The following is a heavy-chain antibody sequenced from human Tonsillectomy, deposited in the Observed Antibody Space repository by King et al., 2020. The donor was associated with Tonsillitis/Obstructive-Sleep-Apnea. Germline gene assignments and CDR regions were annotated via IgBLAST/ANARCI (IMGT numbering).Heavy chain of an antibody. J-gene: IGHJ3*02. CDR1: GGSFSGYY. CDR2: ISHSGST. CDR3: AKGGLAHDAFDI. V-gene: IGHV4-34*01. Sequence: VQLQQWGAGLLKPSETLSLTCAVYGGSFSGYYWSWIRQPPGKGLEWIGEISHSGSTNYNPSLKSRVTISVDTSRNQFSLRRTSITAADTAVYYCAKGGLAHDAFDIWGQGTMVTVSS.